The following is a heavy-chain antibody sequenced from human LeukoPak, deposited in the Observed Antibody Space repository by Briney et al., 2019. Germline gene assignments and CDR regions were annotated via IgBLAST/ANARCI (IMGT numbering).Heavy chain of an antibody. D-gene: IGHD1-26*01. J-gene: IGHJ6*04. CDR2: ICHSGST. CDR3: ARGRDAAAYYYYYGMDV. Sequence: PSETLSLTCAVSGYSISSGYYWGWIRQPPGKGLEWIGSICHSGSTYYNPSLKSRVTISVDTSKNQFSLKLSSVTAADTAVYYCARGRDAAAYYYYYGMDVWGKGTTVTVSS. CDR1: GYSISSGYY. V-gene: IGHV4-38-2*01.